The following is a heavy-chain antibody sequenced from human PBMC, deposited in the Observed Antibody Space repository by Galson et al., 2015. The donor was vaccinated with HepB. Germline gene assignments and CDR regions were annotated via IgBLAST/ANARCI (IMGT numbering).Heavy chain of an antibody. Sequence: SVTVSCKASGGTFSSYAISWVRQAPGQGLEWMGGIIPIFGTANYAQKFQGRVTITADKSTSTAYMELSSLRSEDTAVYYCARAGSSGYYYYYGMDVWGQGTTVTVSS. V-gene: IGHV1-69*06. CDR1: GGTFSSYA. J-gene: IGHJ6*02. CDR2: IIPIFGTA. D-gene: IGHD3-22*01. CDR3: ARAGSSGYYYYYGMDV.